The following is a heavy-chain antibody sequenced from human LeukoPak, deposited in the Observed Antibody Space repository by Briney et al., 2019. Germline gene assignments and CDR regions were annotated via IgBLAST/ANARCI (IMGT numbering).Heavy chain of an antibody. D-gene: IGHD4-23*01. J-gene: IGHJ4*02. CDR1: GFTFSSYG. Sequence: GGSLRLSCAASGFTFSSYGMSWVRQAPGKGLEWVSAISGSGGSTYYADSVKGRFTISRDNSKNTLYLQMNSLRAEDTAVYYCARAVGSTVVTDLFDYWGQGTLVTVSS. V-gene: IGHV3-23*01. CDR3: ARAVGSTVVTDLFDY. CDR2: ISGSGGST.